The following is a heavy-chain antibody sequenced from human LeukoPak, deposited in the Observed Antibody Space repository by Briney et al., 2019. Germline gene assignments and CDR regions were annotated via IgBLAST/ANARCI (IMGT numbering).Heavy chain of an antibody. J-gene: IGHJ4*02. CDR1: GFTFSSYA. Sequence: PGGSLRLSCAASGFTFSSYAMSWVRQAPGKGLEWVSAISGSGGSTYYADSVKGRFTISRDNSKNTLYLQMNSLRAEDTAVYYCAKTLGYCSSTSCYESRPFDYWSQGTLVTVSS. V-gene: IGHV3-23*01. CDR2: ISGSGGST. CDR3: AKTLGYCSSTSCYESRPFDY. D-gene: IGHD2-2*01.